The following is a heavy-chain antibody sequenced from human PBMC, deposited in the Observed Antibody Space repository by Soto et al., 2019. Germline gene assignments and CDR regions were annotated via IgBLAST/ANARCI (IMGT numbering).Heavy chain of an antibody. CDR1: GGTFSSYA. J-gene: IGHJ6*02. Sequence: SVKVSCKASGGTFSSYAISWVRQAPGQGLEWMGGIIPIFGTANYAQKFQGRVTITADESTSTAYMELSSLRSEDTAVYYCARDRVVAGITGTTHPYYYYGMDVWGQGTTVTVSS. CDR2: IIPIFGTA. V-gene: IGHV1-69*13. CDR3: ARDRVVAGITGTTHPYYYYGMDV. D-gene: IGHD1-7*01.